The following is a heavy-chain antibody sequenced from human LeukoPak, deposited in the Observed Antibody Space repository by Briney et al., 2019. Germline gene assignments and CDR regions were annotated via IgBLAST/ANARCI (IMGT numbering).Heavy chain of an antibody. CDR1: GGSIKTYY. CDR2: IHYSGST. J-gene: IGHJ4*02. V-gene: IGHV4-59*01. CDR3: VKDQSEFDS. Sequence: SETLSLTCSVSGGSIKTYYWTWIRQPPGKGLEWIGYIHYSGSTDSNPSLMGRVTISLDTSKSQFSLELRSVTAADTAVYYCVKDQSEFDSWGQGTVVTVSS.